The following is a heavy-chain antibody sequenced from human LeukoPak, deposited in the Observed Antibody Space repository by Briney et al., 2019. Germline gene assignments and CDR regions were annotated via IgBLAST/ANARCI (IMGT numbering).Heavy chain of an antibody. Sequence: ASVTVSCKASGYTITSYGISWVRQAAGQGLEWMGWISAYNGNTNYAQKLQGRVTMTTDTSTSTAYMELRSLRSDDTAVYYCARDDGYDFFDYWGQGTLVTVSS. J-gene: IGHJ4*02. D-gene: IGHD5-12*01. CDR1: GYTITSYG. CDR3: ARDDGYDFFDY. V-gene: IGHV1-18*01. CDR2: ISAYNGNT.